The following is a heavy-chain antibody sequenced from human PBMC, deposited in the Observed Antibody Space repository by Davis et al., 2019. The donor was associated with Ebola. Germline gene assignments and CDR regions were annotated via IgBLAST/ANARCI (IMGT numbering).Heavy chain of an antibody. CDR3: TTGYYYGSGSYYRDY. V-gene: IGHV3-73*01. J-gene: IGHJ4*02. Sequence: PGGSLRLSCAASGFTFSSYEMNWVRQASGKGLEWVGRIRSKANSYATAYAASVKGRFTISRDDSKNTAYLQMNSLKTEDTAVYYCTTGYYYGSGSYYRDYWGQGTLVTVSS. CDR1: GFTFSSYE. D-gene: IGHD3-10*01. CDR2: IRSKANSYAT.